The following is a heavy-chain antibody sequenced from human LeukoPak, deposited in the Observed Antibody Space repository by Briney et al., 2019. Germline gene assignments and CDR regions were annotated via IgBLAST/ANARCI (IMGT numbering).Heavy chain of an antibody. J-gene: IGHJ4*02. V-gene: IGHV4-59*01. CDR2: IYQSGST. Sequence: PSETLSLTRTVSGGSISNYYWTWIRQPPGKGLEWIGNIYQSGSTNYTNDNPSLKSRVTISMDTSKSQFALKLRFVTAADTAMYYCAREKAAVGTNWGDYFDYWGQGILVTVSS. D-gene: IGHD6-13*01. CDR3: AREKAAVGTNWGDYFDY. CDR1: GGSISNYY.